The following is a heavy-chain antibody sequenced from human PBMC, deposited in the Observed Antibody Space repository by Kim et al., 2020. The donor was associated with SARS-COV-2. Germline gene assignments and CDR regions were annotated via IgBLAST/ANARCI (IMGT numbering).Heavy chain of an antibody. J-gene: IGHJ6*02. D-gene: IGHD2-2*01. CDR1: GGSISSYY. CDR2: IYYSGST. V-gene: IGHV4-59*13. CDR3: ARESLFCSSTSCYYDSYYYYGMDV. Sequence: SETLSLTCTVSGGSISSYYWSWIRQPPGKGLEWIGYIYYSGSTNYNPSLKSRVTISVDTSKNQFSLKLNSVTAADTAVYYCARESLFCSSTSCYYDSYYYYGMDVWGQGTTVTVSS.